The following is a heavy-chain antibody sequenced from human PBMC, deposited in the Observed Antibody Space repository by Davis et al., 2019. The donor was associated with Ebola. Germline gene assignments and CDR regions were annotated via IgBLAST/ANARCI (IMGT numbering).Heavy chain of an antibody. D-gene: IGHD5-12*01. V-gene: IGHV4-34*01. CDR1: GGSFSGYY. Sequence: SETLSLTCAVYGGSFSGYYWSWIRQPPGKGLEWIGEINHSGSTYYNPSLKSRVTISVDTSKNQFSLKLSSVTAADTAVYYCATSGYDPPFDYWGQGTLVTVSS. CDR2: INHSGST. J-gene: IGHJ4*02. CDR3: ATSGYDPPFDY.